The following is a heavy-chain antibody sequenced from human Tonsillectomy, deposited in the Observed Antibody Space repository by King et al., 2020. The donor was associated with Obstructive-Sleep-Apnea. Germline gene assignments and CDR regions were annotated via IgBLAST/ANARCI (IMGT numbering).Heavy chain of an antibody. V-gene: IGHV3-11*01. CDR1: GFTFSDYY. D-gene: IGHD3-22*01. Sequence: VQLVESGGGLVKPGGSLRLSCAASGFTFSDYYMSWIRQAPGKGLEGGSYISSSGRTIYYADSVKGRFTISRENAKNSLYLQMNSLRAEDTAVYYCAGDYLYFNRSGNYRGGFDSRGQRALVTVSS. J-gene: IGHJ4*02. CDR2: ISSSGRTI. CDR3: AGDYLYFNRSGNYRGGFDS.